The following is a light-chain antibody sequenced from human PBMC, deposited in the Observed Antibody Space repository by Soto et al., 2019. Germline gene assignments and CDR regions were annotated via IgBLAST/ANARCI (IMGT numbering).Light chain of an antibody. Sequence: QSVLTQPASVSGSPGQPITISCTGTSSDVGIYNLVSWYQHFPGKAPKLMIYEVNKRPSGVSNRFSGSKSGSTASLTISGLQTDDEADYYCCSYTRSGSFVFGTGTKVTVL. CDR3: CSYTRSGSFV. CDR1: SSDVGIYNL. J-gene: IGLJ1*01. CDR2: EVN. V-gene: IGLV2-23*02.